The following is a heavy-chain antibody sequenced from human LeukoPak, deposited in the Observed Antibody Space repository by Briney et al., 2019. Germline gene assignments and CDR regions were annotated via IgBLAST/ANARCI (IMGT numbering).Heavy chain of an antibody. J-gene: IGHJ6*02. D-gene: IGHD2-2*01. Sequence: SETLSLTRALYGGSFSGYYWSWIRQPPGKGLEWIGEINHSGSTNYNPSLKSRVTISVDTSKNQFSLKPSSVTAADAAVYYCARNRYQLLRYYYYYYGMDVGGQGTTVTVS. V-gene: IGHV4-34*01. CDR3: ARNRYQLLRYYYYYYGMDV. CDR2: INHSGST. CDR1: GGSFSGYY.